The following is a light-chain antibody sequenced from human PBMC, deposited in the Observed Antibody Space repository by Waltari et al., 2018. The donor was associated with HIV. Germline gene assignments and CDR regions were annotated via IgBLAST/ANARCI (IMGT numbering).Light chain of an antibody. V-gene: IGLV2-11*01. CDR3: CSYAGTYTYV. J-gene: IGLJ1*01. CDR2: EVI. Sequence: QSALTQPPSVSGSTGPSVTIPCTGTRSDFGYFDYVSWYQQYPGKAPKVIIYEVITRPSGVPDRFTASKSGITASLTISGLQDEDEADYYCCSYAGTYTYVFGSGTTVTVL. CDR1: RSDFGYFDY.